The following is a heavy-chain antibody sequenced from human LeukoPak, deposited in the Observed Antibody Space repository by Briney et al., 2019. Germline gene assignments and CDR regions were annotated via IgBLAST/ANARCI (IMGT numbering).Heavy chain of an antibody. Sequence: GESLKISCKGSGYSFTTYWIAWVRQMPGKGLEWMGIIYPGDSDTTYSPSFQGQVTISADKSISTAYLQWSSLKASDTAMYYCARRGGSNPHYMDVWGKGTTVTVSS. V-gene: IGHV5-51*01. D-gene: IGHD1-26*01. J-gene: IGHJ6*03. CDR1: GYSFTTYW. CDR2: IYPGDSDT. CDR3: ARRGGSNPHYMDV.